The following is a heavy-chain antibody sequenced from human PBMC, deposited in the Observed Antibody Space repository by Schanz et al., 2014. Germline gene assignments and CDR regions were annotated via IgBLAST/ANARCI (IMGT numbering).Heavy chain of an antibody. J-gene: IGHJ4*02. CDR1: GFIVSSSY. CDR2: IYSGDST. Sequence: EVQLVESGGDLVQPGGSQRLSCAASGFIVSSSYMTWVRQAPGKGLEWVSIIYSGDSTYYADSVKSRCTISRDNSKNTVYLPMNSLRGDYTGMYYCAREDPVAGLEYWGRGTLVTVSS. CDR3: AREDPVAGLEY. V-gene: IGHV3-66*01.